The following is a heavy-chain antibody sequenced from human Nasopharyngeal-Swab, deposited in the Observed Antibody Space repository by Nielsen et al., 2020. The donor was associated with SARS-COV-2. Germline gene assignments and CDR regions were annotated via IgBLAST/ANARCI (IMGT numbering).Heavy chain of an antibody. CDR3: AKSKAVAGYYDY. Sequence: GGSLRLSCAASGFTSSSDSMNWVRQAPGRGLEWVSYISSSSSTIYYADSVKGRFTISRDNAKNSLYLQMNSLRAEDTAVYYCAKSKAVAGYYDYWGQGTLVTVSS. CDR1: GFTSSSDS. J-gene: IGHJ4*02. CDR2: ISSSSSTI. D-gene: IGHD6-19*01. V-gene: IGHV3-48*01.